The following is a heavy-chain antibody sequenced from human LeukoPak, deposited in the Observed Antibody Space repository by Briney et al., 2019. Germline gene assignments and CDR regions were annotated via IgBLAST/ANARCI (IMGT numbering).Heavy chain of an antibody. Sequence: SETLSLTCTVSAYSISSAYYWGRIRQPPGKGLDWIGYIYHSGSTYYNPSLKSRVTLSLGLSKNQFFLELTSVTAADTAVYYCARLQGVYYYMDVWGKGTTVTVSS. D-gene: IGHD4-11*01. CDR2: IYHSGST. J-gene: IGHJ6*03. CDR1: AYSISSAYY. V-gene: IGHV4-38-2*02. CDR3: ARLQGVYYYMDV.